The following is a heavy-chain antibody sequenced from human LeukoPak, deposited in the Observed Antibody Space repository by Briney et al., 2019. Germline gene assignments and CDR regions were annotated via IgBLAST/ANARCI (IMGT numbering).Heavy chain of an antibody. Sequence: GGSLRLSCAASGFTFNSYSTNWVRQAPGKGLEWVSSITSSSSYINYADSVKGRFTISRDNAKNSLYLQMNSLRAEDTAVYYCATYYGGGYMDVWGKGTTVTVSS. CDR2: ITSSSSYI. J-gene: IGHJ6*03. CDR1: GFTFNSYS. CDR3: ATYYGGGYMDV. V-gene: IGHV3-21*01. D-gene: IGHD3-22*01.